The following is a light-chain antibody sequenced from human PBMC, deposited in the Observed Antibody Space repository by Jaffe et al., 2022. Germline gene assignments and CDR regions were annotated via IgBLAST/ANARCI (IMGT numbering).Light chain of an antibody. CDR1: QTVLYSSSNKNY. CDR2: WAS. V-gene: IGKV4-1*01. Sequence: DIVMTQSPDSLAVSLGERATINCKSSQTVLYSSSNKNYLAWYQQKPGQPPKLLIYWASIRESGVPDRFSGSGSGTDFTLTISSLQAEDVAVYYCQQYYTTPRTFGGGTKVEIK. J-gene: IGKJ4*01. CDR3: QQYYTTPRT.